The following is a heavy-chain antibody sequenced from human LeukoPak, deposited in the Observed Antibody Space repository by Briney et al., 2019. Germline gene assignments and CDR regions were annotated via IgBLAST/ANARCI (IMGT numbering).Heavy chain of an antibody. CDR3: ARDRGSGVPGWFDP. D-gene: IGHD7-27*01. Sequence: SETLSLTCTVSGGSISSYYWSWIRQPPGKGLEWIGYIYYSGNTNYNPSLKSRVTISVDTSKNQFSLKLSSVTAADTAVYYCARDRGSGVPGWFDPWGQGTLVTVSS. J-gene: IGHJ5*02. V-gene: IGHV4-59*01. CDR1: GGSISSYY. CDR2: IYYSGNT.